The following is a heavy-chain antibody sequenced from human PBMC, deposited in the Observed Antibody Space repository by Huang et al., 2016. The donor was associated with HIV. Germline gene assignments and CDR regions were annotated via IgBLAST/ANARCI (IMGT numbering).Heavy chain of an antibody. CDR3: AAGYDTYYDI. Sequence: QVQLVQSGAEVKKPGASVKVSCKVSGYTRTELSIHWVRQAPVKGLEWMGGFAPEHGETIYAQNFQGRVTMTEDTATDTAYMELHSLRPEDTAVYYCAAGYDTYYDIWGQGTMVSASS. J-gene: IGHJ3*02. CDR1: GYTRTELS. D-gene: IGHD2-21*01. CDR2: FAPEHGET. V-gene: IGHV1-24*01.